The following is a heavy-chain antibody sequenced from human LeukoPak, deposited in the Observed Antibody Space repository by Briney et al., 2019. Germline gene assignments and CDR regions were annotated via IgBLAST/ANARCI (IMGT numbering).Heavy chain of an antibody. Sequence: ASVKVSCKASGGTFSSYAITWVRQAPGQGLAWMGWISPYNGNTKYLQKFQGRVTMTTDTSTSTASMEVRSLRSDDTAVYYCAREESIGRYQFLHEYWGQGTLVTVSS. J-gene: IGHJ4*02. CDR1: GGTFSSYA. V-gene: IGHV1-18*01. CDR2: ISPYNGNT. D-gene: IGHD1-26*01. CDR3: AREESIGRYQFLHEY.